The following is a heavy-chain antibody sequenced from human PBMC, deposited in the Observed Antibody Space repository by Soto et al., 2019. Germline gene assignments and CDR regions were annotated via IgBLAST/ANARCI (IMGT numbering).Heavy chain of an antibody. Sequence: SETLSLTCTVSGGSIRSAGHYWSWIRQHPGKGLEWIGYINHSGTTFYNPSLKSRLTISVDTSENQFSLKLSSVTAADAAVYYCARLDGYNSFDYWGQGTLVTVSS. V-gene: IGHV4-31*03. CDR3: ARLDGYNSFDY. CDR1: GGSIRSAGHY. CDR2: INHSGTT. D-gene: IGHD5-12*01. J-gene: IGHJ4*02.